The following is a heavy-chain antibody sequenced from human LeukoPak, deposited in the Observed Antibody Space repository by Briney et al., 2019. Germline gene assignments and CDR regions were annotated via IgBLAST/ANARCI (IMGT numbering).Heavy chain of an antibody. V-gene: IGHV4-30-4*08. Sequence: SETLSLTCIVSGGSTSGGNYYWGWIRRPPGKGLEWIGYIYYSGSTYYNPSLKSRVTISVDTSKNQFSLKLSSVTAADTAVYYCARGSPHVDYWGQGTLVTVSS. CDR3: ARGSPHVDY. D-gene: IGHD6-6*01. J-gene: IGHJ4*02. CDR1: GGSTSGGNYY. CDR2: IYYSGST.